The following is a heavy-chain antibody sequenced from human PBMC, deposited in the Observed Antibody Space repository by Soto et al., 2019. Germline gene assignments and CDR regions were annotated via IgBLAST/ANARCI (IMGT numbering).Heavy chain of an antibody. CDR3: TSDSSSWYLDAFDI. J-gene: IGHJ3*02. CDR2: IRSKANSYAT. D-gene: IGHD6-13*01. V-gene: IGHV3-73*01. Sequence: GGSLRLSCAASGFTFSGSAMHWVRQASGKGLEWVGRIRSKANSYATAYAASVKGRFTISRDDSKNTAYLQMNSLKTEDTAVYYCTSDSSSWYLDAFDIWGQGIMVTVSS. CDR1: GFTFSGSA.